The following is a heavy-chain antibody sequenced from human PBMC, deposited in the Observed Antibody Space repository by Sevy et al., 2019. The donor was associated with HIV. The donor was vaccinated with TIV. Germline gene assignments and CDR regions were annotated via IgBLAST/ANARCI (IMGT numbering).Heavy chain of an antibody. Sequence: GEALKISCKGSGYSFTSYWIGWVRQMPGKGLEWMGIIYPGDSDTRYSPSFQGQVTISADKSISTAYLQWSSLKASDTAMYYCARSQLYSSSLRGFWFDPWGQGTLVTVSS. V-gene: IGHV5-51*01. J-gene: IGHJ5*02. D-gene: IGHD6-6*01. CDR2: IYPGDSDT. CDR1: GYSFTSYW. CDR3: ARSQLYSSSLRGFWFDP.